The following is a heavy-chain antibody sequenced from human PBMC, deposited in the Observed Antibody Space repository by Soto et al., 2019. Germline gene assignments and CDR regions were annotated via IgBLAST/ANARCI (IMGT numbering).Heavy chain of an antibody. CDR2: IYYSGST. Sequence: SETLSLTSTVSGGSVSSGSYYWSWIRQPPGKGLEWIGYIYYSGSTNYNPSLKSRVTVSVATSKNQFSLKLSYVTAADTAVYYCARDARVKYCSSTSCSYYFDYWCQGTLVTVSS. J-gene: IGHJ4*02. D-gene: IGHD2-2*01. CDR3: ARDARVKYCSSTSCSYYFDY. CDR1: GGSVSSGSYY. V-gene: IGHV4-61*01.